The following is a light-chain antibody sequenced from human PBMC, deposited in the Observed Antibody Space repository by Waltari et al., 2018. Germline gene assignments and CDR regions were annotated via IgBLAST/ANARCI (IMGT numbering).Light chain of an antibody. V-gene: IGLV3-21*04. CDR1: SIGGRS. Sequence: SFVLTQPPSVSVAPGKTATVSCGGDSIGGRSVHWYQQRPGQAPVLVIYSDSDRPSGIPERFAGSNSGNTATLTISRIEAGDEADYYCHVWDRTNAHTVFGPETKVTVL. J-gene: IGLJ1*01. CDR3: HVWDRTNAHTV. CDR2: SDS.